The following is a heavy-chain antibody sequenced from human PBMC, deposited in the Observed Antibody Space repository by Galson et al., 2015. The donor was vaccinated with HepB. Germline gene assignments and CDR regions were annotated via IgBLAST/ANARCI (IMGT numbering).Heavy chain of an antibody. Sequence: TLSLTCTVSGGSISSGGYYWSWIRQHPGKGLEWIGYIYYSGSTYYNPSLKSRVTISVDTSKNQFSLKLSSVTAADTAVYYCARGAQSPPSRAGINNWGQGTLVTVSS. CDR1: GGSISSGGYY. CDR3: ARGAQSPPSRAGINN. D-gene: IGHD6-19*01. V-gene: IGHV4-31*03. J-gene: IGHJ4*02. CDR2: IYYSGST.